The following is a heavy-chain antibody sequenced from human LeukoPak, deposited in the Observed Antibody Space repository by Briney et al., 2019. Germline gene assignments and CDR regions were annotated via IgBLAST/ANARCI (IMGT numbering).Heavy chain of an antibody. V-gene: IGHV3-53*05. J-gene: IGHJ4*02. D-gene: IGHD6-19*01. CDR3: AKDAVAGTWLHY. CDR2: IYSGGST. CDR1: GFTVSSSY. Sequence: GGSLRLCCAASGFTVSSSYMSWVRQAPGKGLEWVSVIYSGGSTYYADSVKGRFTISRDNSKNSLYLQMSSLRGEDTAMYYCAKDAVAGTWLHYWGQGTLVTVSS.